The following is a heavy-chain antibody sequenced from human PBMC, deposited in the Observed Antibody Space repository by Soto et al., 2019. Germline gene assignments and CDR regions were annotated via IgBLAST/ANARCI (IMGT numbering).Heavy chain of an antibody. CDR2: IYWDDDK. V-gene: IGHV2-5*02. CDR1: GFSLETSGMG. CDR3: AHSLYHYESSGHYTVGYFDL. J-gene: IGHJ2*01. D-gene: IGHD3-22*01. Sequence: QITLKESGPTLVKPTQTLTLTCTFSGFSLETSGMGMSWIRQPPGKALEWLALIYWDDDKRYSPSLKNRLTITKYTSKHQVVLTLTNVDPVDTATYYCAHSLYHYESSGHYTVGYFDLWGRGTLVTVSS.